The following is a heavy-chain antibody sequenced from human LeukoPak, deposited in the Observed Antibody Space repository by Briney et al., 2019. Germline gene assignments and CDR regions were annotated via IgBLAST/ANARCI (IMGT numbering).Heavy chain of an antibody. J-gene: IGHJ5*02. CDR3: ARDIAGATKGGWFDT. V-gene: IGHV1-8*01. CDR2: MNPNSGNT. CDR1: GYTFTNYD. D-gene: IGHD1-26*01. Sequence: ASVKVSCKASGYTFTNYDINWVRQATGQGLEWMGWMNPNSGNTGYAQKFQGRVTMTRNTSISTAYMELSRLRSEDTALYYCARDIAGATKGGWFDTWGQGTPVTVSS.